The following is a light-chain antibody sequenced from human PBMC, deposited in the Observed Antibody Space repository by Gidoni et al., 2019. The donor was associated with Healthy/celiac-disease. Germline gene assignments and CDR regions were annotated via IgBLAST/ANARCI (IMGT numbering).Light chain of an antibody. CDR3: QQRSNWPPLT. Sequence: EIVLTQSPATLSLSPGERATLSCRASQSVSSYLAWYQQKPGQAPRLLIYDASNRATGIPARCSGSGSGTDFSLTISSLEPDDFAVYYCQQRSNWPPLTFGGGTKVEIK. V-gene: IGKV3-11*01. CDR2: DAS. CDR1: QSVSSY. J-gene: IGKJ4*01.